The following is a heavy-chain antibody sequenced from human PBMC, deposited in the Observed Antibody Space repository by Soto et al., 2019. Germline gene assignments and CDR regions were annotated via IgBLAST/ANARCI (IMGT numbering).Heavy chain of an antibody. J-gene: IGHJ4*02. V-gene: IGHV4-31*03. D-gene: IGHD4-17*01. Sequence: SETLSLTCTVSGGSISSGGYYWSWIRQHPGKGLEWIGYIYYSGSTYYNPSLKSRVTISVDRSKNQFSLKLSSVTAADTAVYYCARASTTVTTLDYWGKGTLVTVSS. CDR1: GGSISSGGYY. CDR3: ARASTTVTTLDY. CDR2: IYYSGST.